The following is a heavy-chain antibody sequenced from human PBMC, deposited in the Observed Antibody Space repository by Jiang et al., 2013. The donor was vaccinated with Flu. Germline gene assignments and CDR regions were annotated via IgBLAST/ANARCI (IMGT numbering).Heavy chain of an antibody. CDR1: GLILSSYG. J-gene: IGHJ4*02. V-gene: IGHV3-30*18. CDR2: VSYDGIKR. Sequence: GVVQPGRSLRLSCAASGLILSSYGMHWVRQAPGKGLEWVAAVSYDGIKRHYADSVKGRFTISRDNSENMLYLQMNSLRPEDTAVYYCAKGGYNYDTRDYFDNWGQGTPVTVSS. D-gene: IGHD5-18*01. CDR3: AKGGYNYDTRDYFDN.